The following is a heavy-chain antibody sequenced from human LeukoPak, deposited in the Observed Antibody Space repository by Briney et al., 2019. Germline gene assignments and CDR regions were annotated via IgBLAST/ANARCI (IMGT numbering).Heavy chain of an antibody. CDR3: ARAPLETYYYYYMDV. J-gene: IGHJ6*03. Sequence: GASVEVSCKASGYTFTSYDINWVRQATGQGLEWMGWMNPNSGNTGYAQKFQGRVTMTRNTSISTAYMELSSLRSEDTAVYYCARAPLETYYYYYMDVWGKGTTVTVSS. CDR1: GYTFTSYD. V-gene: IGHV1-8*01. D-gene: IGHD1-1*01. CDR2: MNPNSGNT.